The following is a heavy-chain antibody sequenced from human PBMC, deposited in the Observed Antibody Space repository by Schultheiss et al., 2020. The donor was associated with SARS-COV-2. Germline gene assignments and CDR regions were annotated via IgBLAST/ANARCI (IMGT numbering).Heavy chain of an antibody. CDR1: GGSISSYY. CDR2: INHSGST. CDR3: ARRTRRTNYDFWSGYHYYYYYGMDV. V-gene: IGHV4-34*01. D-gene: IGHD3-3*01. Sequence: SETLSLTCTVSGGSISSYYWSWIRQPPGKGLEWIGEINHSGSTNYNPSLKSRVTISVDTSKNQFSLKLSSVTAADTAVYYCARRTRRTNYDFWSGYHYYYYYGMDVWGQGTTVTVSS. J-gene: IGHJ6*02.